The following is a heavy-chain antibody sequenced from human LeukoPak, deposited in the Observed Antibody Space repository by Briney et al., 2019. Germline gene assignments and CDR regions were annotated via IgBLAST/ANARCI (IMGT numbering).Heavy chain of an antibody. Sequence: SETLSLTCAVYGGSFSGYYWSWIRQPPGKGLEWIGEINHSGSTNYNPSLKSRVTISVDTSKNQFSLKLSSVTAADMAVYYCARGSRNYYDSSGYYSVFGTSFDYWGQGTLITVSS. V-gene: IGHV4-34*01. D-gene: IGHD3-22*01. CDR1: GGSFSGYY. J-gene: IGHJ4*02. CDR2: INHSGST. CDR3: ARGSRNYYDSSGYYSVFGTSFDY.